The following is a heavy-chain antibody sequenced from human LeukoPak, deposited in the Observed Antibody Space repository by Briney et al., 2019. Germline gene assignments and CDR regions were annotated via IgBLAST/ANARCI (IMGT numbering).Heavy chain of an antibody. J-gene: IGHJ6*04. D-gene: IGHD3-10*02. CDR3: AELGITMIGGV. Sequence: GGSLRLSCAASGFAFNDYNMNWVRQAPGKGLEWVSHISSGSNTIYYADSVKGRFTISRDDARSSLFLEMNSLRAEDTAVYYCAELGITMIGGVWGKGTTVTISS. V-gene: IGHV3-48*01. CDR1: GFAFNDYN. CDR2: ISSGSNTI.